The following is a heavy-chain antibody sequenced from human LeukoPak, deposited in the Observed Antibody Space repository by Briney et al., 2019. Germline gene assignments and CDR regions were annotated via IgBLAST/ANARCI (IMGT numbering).Heavy chain of an antibody. D-gene: IGHD4-23*01. CDR2: IYSGGTT. CDR3: ARVYGGGFDY. V-gene: IGHV3-66*01. J-gene: IGHJ4*02. CDR1: GFTVSTNY. Sequence: GGSLRLSCAASGFTVSTNYMSWVRQAPGKGLEWVSVIYSGGTTYYADSVKGRFTVSRDNSKNTLYLQMNSLRAEDMAVYYCARVYGGGFDYWGQGTLVTVSS.